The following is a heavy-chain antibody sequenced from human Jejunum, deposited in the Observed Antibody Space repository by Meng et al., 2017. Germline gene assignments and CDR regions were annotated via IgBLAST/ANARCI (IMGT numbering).Heavy chain of an antibody. V-gene: IGHV2-5*05. Sequence: QMTLNASGPTVVEPAETPTFTCTFSGFSIRHSGEGVGWVRPPPGKALEWLAFIYWDDYASYGPSLKSRLSITKDTSKNQVVLTMTYMYPVDTATYYCVHLLYASMALDSWGQGTLVTVSS. CDR2: IYWDDYA. CDR1: GFSIRHSGEG. CDR3: VHLLYASMALDS. J-gene: IGHJ4*02. D-gene: IGHD2/OR15-2a*01.